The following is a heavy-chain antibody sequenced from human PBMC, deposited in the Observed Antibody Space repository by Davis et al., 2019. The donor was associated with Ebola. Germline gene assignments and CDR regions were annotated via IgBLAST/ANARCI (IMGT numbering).Heavy chain of an antibody. J-gene: IGHJ4*02. Sequence: SAKVSCKASGGTFSSYAISWVRQAPGQGLEWMGGIIPIFGTANYAQKFQGRVTITADESTSPAYMELSSLRSEDTAVYYCARGGGYSGYDKLDYWGQGTLVTVSS. CDR2: IIPIFGTA. D-gene: IGHD5-12*01. CDR3: ARGGGYSGYDKLDY. CDR1: GGTFSSYA. V-gene: IGHV1-69*13.